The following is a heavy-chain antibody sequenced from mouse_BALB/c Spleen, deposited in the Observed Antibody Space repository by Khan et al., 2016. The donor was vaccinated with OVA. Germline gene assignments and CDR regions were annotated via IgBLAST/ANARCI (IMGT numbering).Heavy chain of an antibody. D-gene: IGHD2-3*01. V-gene: IGHV8-12*01. CDR3: ARTECLLDYAMDY. J-gene: IGHJ4*01. CDR1: GFSLSSSGMG. Sequence: QVTLKESGPGILQPSQTLSLTCSFSGFSLSSSGMGVSWIRQPSGKGLEWLAHIYWDDDKRYNPSLKSRLTISKDTSSNQVFLKITNVETADTGTYFCARTECLLDYAMDYWGQGTSVTVSS. CDR2: IYWDDDK.